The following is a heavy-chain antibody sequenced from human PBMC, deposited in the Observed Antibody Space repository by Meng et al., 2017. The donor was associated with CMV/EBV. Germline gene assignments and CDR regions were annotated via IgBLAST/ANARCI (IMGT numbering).Heavy chain of an antibody. CDR1: GYTFTGYY. V-gene: IGHV1-2*02. J-gene: IGHJ3*02. D-gene: IGHD1-26*01. CDR3: ARGAIGGGAFDI. CDR2: INPNSGGT. Sequence: ASVKVSCKASGYTFTGYYMHWVRQAPGQGLEWMGWINPNSGGTNYAQKFQGRVTMTRETSISTAYMELSRLRSDDTAVYYCARGAIGGGAFDIWGQGTMVTVSS.